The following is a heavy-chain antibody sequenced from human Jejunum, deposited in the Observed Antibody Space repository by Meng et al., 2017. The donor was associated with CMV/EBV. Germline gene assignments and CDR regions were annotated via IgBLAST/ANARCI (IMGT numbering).Heavy chain of an antibody. CDR2: KRKKTNAGAT. J-gene: IGHJ5*02. CDR3: AKDSVGNCGSGSCYESFSFDP. Sequence: WVRQAPGKGLEWVHFKRKKTNAGATEWTTSVKGTFTISPDGSKSITFLRKNGLRAEATAMYYCAKDSVGNCGSGSCYESFSFDPRGQGTLVTVSS. V-gene: IGHV3-71*03. D-gene: IGHD2-15*01.